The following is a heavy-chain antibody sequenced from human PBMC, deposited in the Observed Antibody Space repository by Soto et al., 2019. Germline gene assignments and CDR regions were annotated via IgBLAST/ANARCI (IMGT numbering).Heavy chain of an antibody. CDR3: ARLMNIAALHYGFDV. Sequence: SETLSLTCTVSGGSISSGSDYWSWIRQPPGKGLEGIGYAFNSGSTNYNPSLKSRVTISEDTSKNQFSLNLSSVTAADTAVYYCARLMNIAALHYGFDVWGQGTTVTVSS. V-gene: IGHV4-61*01. CDR1: GGSISSGSDY. D-gene: IGHD6-13*01. CDR2: AFNSGST. J-gene: IGHJ6*02.